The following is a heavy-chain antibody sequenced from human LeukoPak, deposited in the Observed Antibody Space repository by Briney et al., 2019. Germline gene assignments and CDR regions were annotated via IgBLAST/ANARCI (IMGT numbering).Heavy chain of an antibody. J-gene: IGHJ4*02. CDR1: GFTFSRYA. V-gene: IGHV3-23*01. CDR3: AKGDSGDYAFDY. Sequence: GGSLRISCAASGFTFSRYAMSWVRQAPGKGLEWVSAVIASGAATYYADSVKGRFTISRDNSKKTMSLRMNSLRAEDTAVYYCAKGDSGDYAFDYWGRGILVTVSS. D-gene: IGHD4-17*01. CDR2: VIASGAAT.